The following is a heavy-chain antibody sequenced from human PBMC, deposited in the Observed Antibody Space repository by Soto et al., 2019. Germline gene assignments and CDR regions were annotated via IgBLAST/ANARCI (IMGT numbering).Heavy chain of an antibody. Sequence: PGGSLRLSCAASGFTFSSYGMHWVRQAPGKGLEWVAVISYDGSNKYYADSVEGRFTISRDNSKNTLYLQMNSLRAEDTAVYYCAKNSLDNWNYDPDYWGQGTLVTVSS. CDR1: GFTFSSYG. CDR3: AKNSLDNWNYDPDY. V-gene: IGHV3-30*18. J-gene: IGHJ4*02. D-gene: IGHD1-7*01. CDR2: ISYDGSNK.